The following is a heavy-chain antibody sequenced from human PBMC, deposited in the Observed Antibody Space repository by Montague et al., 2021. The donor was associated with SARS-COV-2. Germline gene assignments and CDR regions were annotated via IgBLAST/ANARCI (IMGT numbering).Heavy chain of an antibody. CDR2: IYYSGST. J-gene: IGHJ4*02. V-gene: IGHV4-59*01. D-gene: IGHD6-13*01. CDR1: GGSISSYY. Sequence: SETLSLTCTVSGGSISSYYWSWIRQSPGKGLEWIGYIYYSGSTNFNPSLKSRVTISVDTSKNQFSLKLSSVTAADTAMYYCASHFVWQQLSTWGQGTLVSVSS. CDR3: ASHFVWQQLST.